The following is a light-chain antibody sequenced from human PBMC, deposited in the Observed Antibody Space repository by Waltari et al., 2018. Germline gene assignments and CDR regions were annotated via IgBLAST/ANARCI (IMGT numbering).Light chain of an antibody. Sequence: EIVLTQSPATLSLSPGERATLSCRASQSVSSSLAWYQQKPGQAPRLLIYGASSRATGIPDRFSGSGSGTDFTLTISSLEPEDFAVYDCQQYSNWPRTFGGGTKVEIK. J-gene: IGKJ4*01. CDR2: GAS. CDR1: QSVSSS. V-gene: IGKV3-15*01. CDR3: QQYSNWPRT.